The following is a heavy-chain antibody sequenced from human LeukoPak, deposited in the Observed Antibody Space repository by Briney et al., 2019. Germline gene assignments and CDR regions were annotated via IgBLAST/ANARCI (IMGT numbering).Heavy chain of an antibody. J-gene: IGHJ3*02. V-gene: IGHV1-2*02. CDR1: DYSFSGFY. CDR2: INPDNGDT. Sequence: GASVKVSCKASDYSFSGFYIHWVRQAPGQGLEWMGWINPDNGDTNYAQKFQGRVTMTRYTSKITAYMELSRLRSEDTAVYYCARGLGYSYVFGAFDIWGQGTMVTVSS. CDR3: ARGLGYSYVFGAFDI. D-gene: IGHD5-18*01.